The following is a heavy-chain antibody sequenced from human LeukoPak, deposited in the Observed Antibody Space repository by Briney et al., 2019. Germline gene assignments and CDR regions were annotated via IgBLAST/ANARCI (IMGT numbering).Heavy chain of an antibody. CDR2: IYYSGST. CDR1: GGSISSSSYY. D-gene: IGHD3-22*01. Sequence: PSETLSLTCTVSGGSISSSSYYWGWIRQPPGKGLEWIGSIYYSGSTYYNPSLKSRVTISVDTSKNQFSLRLSSVTAAGTAVYYCARGDDSSGYSFDYWGQGTLVTVSS. CDR3: ARGDDSSGYSFDY. J-gene: IGHJ4*02. V-gene: IGHV4-39*01.